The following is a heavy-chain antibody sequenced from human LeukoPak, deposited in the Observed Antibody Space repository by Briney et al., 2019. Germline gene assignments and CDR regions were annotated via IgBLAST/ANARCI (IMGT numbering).Heavy chain of an antibody. CDR1: GGSISPYY. CDR3: ARGPWAWFDP. J-gene: IGHJ5*02. D-gene: IGHD7-27*01. V-gene: IGHV4-59*01. CDR2: LYYTGDT. Sequence: SETLSLTCNVSGGSISPYYWSWIRQVPGKGVEWIGYLYYTGDTKYNPSLKSRVTISVDTSKNQFSLKLRSVTAADTAVYYCARGPWAWFDPWGQGALVTVSS.